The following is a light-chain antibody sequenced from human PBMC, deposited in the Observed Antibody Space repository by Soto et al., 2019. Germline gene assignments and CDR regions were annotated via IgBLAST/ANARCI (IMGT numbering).Light chain of an antibody. CDR3: QQLNSFPIT. J-gene: IGKJ5*01. Sequence: EIALTQSPDTLSVSPGERATLSCRASQTVGSNLAWYQQKPGQAPRLLIYGASTRASDTPARFSGSGSVTEFALTISSLQSEDFATYYCQQLNSFPITFGQGTRLEIK. CDR2: GAS. V-gene: IGKV3D-15*01. CDR1: QTVGSN.